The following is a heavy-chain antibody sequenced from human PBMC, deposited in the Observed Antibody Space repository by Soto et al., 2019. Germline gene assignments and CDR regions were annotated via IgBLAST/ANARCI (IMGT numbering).Heavy chain of an antibody. Sequence: GASVKVSCKASGYTFTGYFMHWVRQAPGQGLEWMGWINANSGGTNYAQKFQGRVTMTRDTSISTAYMELSRLTSDDTAVYFCATTGLQLQYNWFDPWGQGTLVTVSS. D-gene: IGHD2-2*01. J-gene: IGHJ5*02. CDR3: ATTGLQLQYNWFDP. CDR1: GYTFTGYF. V-gene: IGHV1-2*02. CDR2: INANSGGT.